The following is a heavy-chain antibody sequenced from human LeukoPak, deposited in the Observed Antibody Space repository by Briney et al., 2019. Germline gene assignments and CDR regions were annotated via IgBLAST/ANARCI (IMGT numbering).Heavy chain of an antibody. D-gene: IGHD5-18*01. CDR3: ATIKRGSIHGYFDF. CDR2: MFDSEST. CDR1: GVSISSHY. J-gene: IGHJ4*02. Sequence: SETLSLTCTVSGVSISSHYWSWIRQPPGKGLEWIGYMFDSESTKDNPSLKSRITLSADTSKNQFSLRLSSVTAADTAVYYCATIKRGSIHGYFDFWGQGILVTVSS. V-gene: IGHV4-59*11.